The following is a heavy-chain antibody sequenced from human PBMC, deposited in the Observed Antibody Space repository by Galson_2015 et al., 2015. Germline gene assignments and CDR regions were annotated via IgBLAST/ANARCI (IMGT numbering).Heavy chain of an antibody. J-gene: IGHJ4*02. CDR2: IRAKTNNYAT. CDR1: AFTFSASD. D-gene: IGHD4-17*01. CDR3: TRRVYGGYYALNY. V-gene: IGHV3-73*01. Sequence: SLRLSCAGSAFTFSASDIHWVRLPSGKGLEWVGRIRAKTNNYATAYAASVKGRSTISRDDSENTAYLQMNSLKTEDTAVYYCTRRVYGGYYALNYWGQGALVTVSS.